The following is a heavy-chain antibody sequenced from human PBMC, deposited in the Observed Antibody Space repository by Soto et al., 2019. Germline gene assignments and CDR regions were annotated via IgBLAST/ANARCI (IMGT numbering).Heavy chain of an antibody. Sequence: EASVKVSCKASGYTFTSYGISWVRQAPGQGLEWMGWISAYNGNTNYAQKLQGRVTMTTDTSTSTAYMELRSLRSDDTAVYYCARAYDFWSGYYGGYYYYMDVWGKGTTVTVSS. V-gene: IGHV1-18*01. J-gene: IGHJ6*03. D-gene: IGHD3-3*01. CDR2: ISAYNGNT. CDR1: GYTFTSYG. CDR3: ARAYDFWSGYYGGYYYYMDV.